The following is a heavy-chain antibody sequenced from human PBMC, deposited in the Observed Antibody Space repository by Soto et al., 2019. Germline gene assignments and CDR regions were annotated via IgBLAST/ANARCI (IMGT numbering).Heavy chain of an antibody. D-gene: IGHD2-8*02. CDR2: ISRDGGTK. V-gene: IGHV3-30*03. CDR3: TGEVASGY. Sequence: QVQLVESGGGVVQPGRSLRLSCAASGFTVSSYGMHWVRQAPGKGLEWVAVISRDGGTKYYADSVKGRFTISRDNSRNTLFVEVNSLRVDDLAVYYCTGEVASGYWGQGTLVTVSS. J-gene: IGHJ4*02. CDR1: GFTVSSYG.